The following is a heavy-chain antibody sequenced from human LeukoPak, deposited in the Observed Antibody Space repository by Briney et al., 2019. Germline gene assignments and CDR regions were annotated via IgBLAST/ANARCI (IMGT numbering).Heavy chain of an antibody. J-gene: IGHJ4*01. CDR3: ARSDIWGSYRFLDY. Sequence: SETLSLTCTVSGGSIGSYYWSWIRQPPEKGLEWIGYIYYSGSTNYNPSLKSRVTISVDTSKNQFSLKLSSVTAADTAVYYCARSDIWGSYRFLDYWXXXALVTVSS. V-gene: IGHV4-59*08. D-gene: IGHD3-16*02. CDR2: IYYSGST. CDR1: GGSIGSYY.